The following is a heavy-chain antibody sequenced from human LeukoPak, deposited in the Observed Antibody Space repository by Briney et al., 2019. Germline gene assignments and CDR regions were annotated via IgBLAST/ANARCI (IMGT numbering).Heavy chain of an antibody. CDR3: ARVIRAAPGKGYFDY. D-gene: IGHD6-13*01. Sequence: GGSLRLSCATSGFIFSTYALSWVRQAPGKGLEWASSISGSGGSTYHADSVKGRFTISRDSSKNTLYLQMNSLRAEDTAIYYRARVIRAAPGKGYFDYWGQGTLVTVSS. CDR1: GFIFSTYA. V-gene: IGHV3-23*01. CDR2: ISGSGGST. J-gene: IGHJ4*02.